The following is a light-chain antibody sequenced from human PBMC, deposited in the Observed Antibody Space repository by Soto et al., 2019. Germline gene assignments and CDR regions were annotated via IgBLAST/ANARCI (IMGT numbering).Light chain of an antibody. CDR2: HAS. V-gene: IGKV1-5*01. Sequence: DIQMTQSPPTLSASVGDRVTITCRASESITNRLAWYQQKPGTAPKVLIYHASNLQSGVPSRFSGSGSGTEFTLTISSLQPDDFATYYCQQYNSYSFGQGTKVDIK. CDR3: QQYNSYS. CDR1: ESITNR. J-gene: IGKJ1*01.